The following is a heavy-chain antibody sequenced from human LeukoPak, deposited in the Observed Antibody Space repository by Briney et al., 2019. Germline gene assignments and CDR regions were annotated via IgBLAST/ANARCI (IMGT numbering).Heavy chain of an antibody. Sequence: SETLSLTCTVSGGSVSSGSYYWSWIRQPPGRGLEWIAYIHYSGSAAYNPSLKSRVTISRDMSTNQFSLKMTSVTAADTAVYFCARESFGGASYLDPWGQGTLVTVSS. D-gene: IGHD2-21*01. CDR1: GGSVSSGSYY. CDR3: ARESFGGASYLDP. V-gene: IGHV4-61*01. J-gene: IGHJ5*02. CDR2: IHYSGSA.